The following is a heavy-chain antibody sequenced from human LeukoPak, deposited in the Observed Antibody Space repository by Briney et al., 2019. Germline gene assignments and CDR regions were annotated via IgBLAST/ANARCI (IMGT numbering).Heavy chain of an antibody. CDR2: IYYSGNT. CDR3: VGEKNYWGTPY. D-gene: IGHD1-7*01. Sequence: SEALSLTCTVSGDSLSTYSWSWLRQPPGKGLEYIGYIYYSGNTNYNPSLKSRVTMSVDTSKNQFSLKLNSVTAADTAVYYCVGEKNYWGTPYWGQGTLVTVSS. CDR1: GDSLSTYS. V-gene: IGHV4-59*08. J-gene: IGHJ4*02.